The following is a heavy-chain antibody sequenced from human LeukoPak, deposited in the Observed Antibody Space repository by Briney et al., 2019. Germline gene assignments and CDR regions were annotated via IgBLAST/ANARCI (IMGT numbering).Heavy chain of an antibody. CDR1: GFTFSRYA. CDR3: ARDTFQPGLIDS. Sequence: GGSLRLSCAASGFTFSRYAINWVRQAPGKGLQWVSYINTDSSDIHYADSVEGRFTISRDNARNTLYLQLSSLRAEDSAVYYCARDTFQPGLIDSWGQGTLVTVSS. CDR2: INTDSSDI. J-gene: IGHJ4*02. D-gene: IGHD2-2*01. V-gene: IGHV3-21*05.